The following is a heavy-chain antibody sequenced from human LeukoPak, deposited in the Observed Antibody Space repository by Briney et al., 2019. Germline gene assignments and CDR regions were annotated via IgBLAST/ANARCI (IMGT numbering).Heavy chain of an antibody. D-gene: IGHD6-19*01. J-gene: IGHJ4*02. CDR3: AKTFIAVANPIDY. CDR1: GFTFDDYA. Sequence: GGSLRLSCAASGFTFDDYAMHWVRQAPGKGLEWVSLISGDGGTSTYYADSVKGRFTISKDNSRNTLYLQMNSLRAEDTAVYYCAKTFIAVANPIDYWGQGTLVTVSS. V-gene: IGHV3-43*02. CDR2: ISGDGGTST.